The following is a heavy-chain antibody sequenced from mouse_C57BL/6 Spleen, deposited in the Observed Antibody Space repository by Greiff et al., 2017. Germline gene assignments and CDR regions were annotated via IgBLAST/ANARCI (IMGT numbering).Heavy chain of an antibody. CDR1: GFTFSSYT. CDR3: ARRGGSSYSWCAY. Sequence: EVNLVESGGGLVKPGGSLKLSCAASGFTFSSYTMSWVRQTPEKRLEWVATISGGGGNTYYPDSVKGRFTISSDNAKNTLYLQMSSLRSEDTALYYGARRGGSSYSWCAYWGQGTLVTVSA. CDR2: ISGGGGNT. D-gene: IGHD1-1*01. V-gene: IGHV5-9*01. J-gene: IGHJ3*01.